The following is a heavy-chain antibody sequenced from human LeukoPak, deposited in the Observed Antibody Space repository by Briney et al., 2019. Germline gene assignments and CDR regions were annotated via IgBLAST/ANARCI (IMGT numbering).Heavy chain of an antibody. CDR1: GGSISSGGYS. CDR3: ARYSSSSQRFDY. J-gene: IGHJ4*02. V-gene: IGHV4-30-2*01. CDR2: IYHSGST. Sequence: SETLSLTCAVSGGSISSGGYSWSWIRQPPGKGLEWIGYIYHSGSTYYNPSLKSRVTISVDRSKNQFSLKLSSVTAADTAVYYCARYSSSSQRFDYWGQGTMVTVSS. D-gene: IGHD6-6*01.